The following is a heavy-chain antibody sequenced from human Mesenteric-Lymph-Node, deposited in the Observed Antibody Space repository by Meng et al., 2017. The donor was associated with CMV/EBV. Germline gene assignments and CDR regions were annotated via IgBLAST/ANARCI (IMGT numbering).Heavy chain of an antibody. V-gene: IGHV4-39*01. CDR3: ARAFITIVHWFDP. J-gene: IGHJ5*02. Sequence: SETLSLTCTVSGGSISSSSYYWGWIRQPPGKGLEWIGSIYYSGSTYYNPSLKSRVTISVDTSKNQFSLKLSSVTAVDTAVYYCARAFITIVHWFDPWGQGTLVTVSS. CDR1: GGSISSSSYY. CDR2: IYYSGST. D-gene: IGHD3-3*01.